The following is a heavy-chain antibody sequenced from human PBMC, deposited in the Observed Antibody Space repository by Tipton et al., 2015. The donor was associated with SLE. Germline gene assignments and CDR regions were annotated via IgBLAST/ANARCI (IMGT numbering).Heavy chain of an antibody. Sequence: SLRLSCAASGFTFSDYYMSWIRQAPGKGLEWVSYISSSGSTIYYADSVKGRFTISRDNAKNSLYLQMNSLRADDTAVYYCANQRRFGELFPFDYWGQGTLVTVSS. CDR1: GFTFSDYY. V-gene: IGHV3-11*01. D-gene: IGHD3-10*01. CDR2: ISSSGSTI. J-gene: IGHJ4*02. CDR3: ANQRRFGELFPFDY.